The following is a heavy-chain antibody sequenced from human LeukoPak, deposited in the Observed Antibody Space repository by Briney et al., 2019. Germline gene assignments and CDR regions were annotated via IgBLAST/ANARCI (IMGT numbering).Heavy chain of an antibody. D-gene: IGHD5-12*01. J-gene: IGHJ4*02. CDR1: GFTFSSYE. CDR2: ISSSGSTI. Sequence: GGSLRLSCAASGFTFSSYEMNWVRQAPGKGLEWVSYISSSGSTIYYADSVKGRFTISRNNAKNSLYLQMNSLRAEDTAVYYCAREGGYSGYEAFDYWAREPWSPSPQ. V-gene: IGHV3-48*03. CDR3: AREGGYSGYEAFDY.